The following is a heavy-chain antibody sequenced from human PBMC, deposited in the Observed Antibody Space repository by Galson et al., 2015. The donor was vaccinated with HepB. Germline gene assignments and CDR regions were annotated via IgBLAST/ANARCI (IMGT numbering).Heavy chain of an antibody. V-gene: IGHV1-24*01. CDR2: FDPEDGET. Sequence: SVKVSCKVSGYTLTEFSIHWVRQAPGKGPEWMGSFDPEDGETIYAQKLQGRITMTEDTSTHTAYMELTSLRSEDTAVYYCATAQQLIAGLDYYYYAIDVWGQGTTVTVSS. CDR3: ATAQQLIAGLDYYYYAIDV. J-gene: IGHJ6*02. D-gene: IGHD5-18*01. CDR1: GYTLTEFS.